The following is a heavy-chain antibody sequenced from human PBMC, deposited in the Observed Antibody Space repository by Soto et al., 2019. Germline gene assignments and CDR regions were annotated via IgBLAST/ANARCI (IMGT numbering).Heavy chain of an antibody. CDR3: ARGAFVSNSWYSHGY. J-gene: IGHJ4*02. Sequence: PGGSLRLSCAASGFTVSNSYMSWVRQAPGKGLEWVSVIYSGGTTFYADSVKGRFTISRESAKNTVYLQMNSLRAEDTAVYYCARGAFVSNSWYSHGYWGQGTLVTVSS. D-gene: IGHD6-13*01. CDR1: GFTVSNSY. CDR2: IYSGGTT. V-gene: IGHV3-53*01.